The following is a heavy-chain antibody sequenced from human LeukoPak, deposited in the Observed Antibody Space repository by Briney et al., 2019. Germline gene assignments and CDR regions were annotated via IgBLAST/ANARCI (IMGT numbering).Heavy chain of an antibody. J-gene: IGHJ4*02. CDR1: GFTLSSYA. CDR3: AKVPNYYGQFDY. Sequence: GGSLRLSCAASGFTLSSYAMSWVRQAPGKGLEWVSAISGSGGSTYYADSVKGRFTISRDNSKNTLYLQMNSLRAEDTVVYYCAKVPNYYGQFDYWGQGTLVTVSS. CDR2: ISGSGGST. D-gene: IGHD3-10*01. V-gene: IGHV3-23*01.